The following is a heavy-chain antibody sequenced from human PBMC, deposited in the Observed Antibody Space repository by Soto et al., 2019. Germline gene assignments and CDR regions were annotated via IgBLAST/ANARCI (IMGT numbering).Heavy chain of an antibody. CDR2: IYYSGST. D-gene: IGHD3-9*01. J-gene: IGHJ6*03. CDR1: GGSISSYY. Sequence: SETLSLTCTVSGGSISSYYWSWIRQPPGKGLEWIGYIYYSGSTNYNPSLKSRVTISVDTSKNQFSLKLSSVTAADTAVHYCGRNTDWSIYYMDVWGKGTTVTVSS. CDR3: GRNTDWSIYYMDV. V-gene: IGHV4-59*08.